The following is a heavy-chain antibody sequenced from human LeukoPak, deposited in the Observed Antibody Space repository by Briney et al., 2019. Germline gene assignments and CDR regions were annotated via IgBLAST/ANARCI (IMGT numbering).Heavy chain of an antibody. Sequence: GGSLRLSCAASGFTFSNTAMSWVRQTPGKGLEWVATMSAYNDKTHYADSVRGRFTVSRDNSKNTLSLQMNSLREDDTAVYYCAQELSDIFVVRTDSWGQGTLVTVSS. CDR2: MSAYNDKT. J-gene: IGHJ4*02. CDR1: GFTFSNTA. CDR3: AQELSDIFVVRTDS. D-gene: IGHD3-9*01. V-gene: IGHV3-23*01.